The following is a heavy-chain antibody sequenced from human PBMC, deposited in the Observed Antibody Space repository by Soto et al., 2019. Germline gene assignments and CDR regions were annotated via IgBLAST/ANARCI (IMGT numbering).Heavy chain of an antibody. CDR2: IYYSGST. J-gene: IGHJ5*02. V-gene: IGHV4-39*01. Sequence: SETLSLTCTVSGGSISSSSYYWGWIRQPPGKGLEWIGSIYYSGSTYYNPSLKSRVTISVDTSKNQFSLKLSSVTAADTAVYYCARQYYYGSGNWFDPWGQGTLVTVSS. CDR3: ARQYYYGSGNWFDP. CDR1: GGSISSSSYY. D-gene: IGHD3-10*01.